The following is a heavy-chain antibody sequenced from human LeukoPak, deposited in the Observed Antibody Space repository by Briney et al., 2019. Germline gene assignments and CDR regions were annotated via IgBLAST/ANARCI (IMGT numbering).Heavy chain of an antibody. CDR1: GFTFSSYG. J-gene: IGHJ4*02. V-gene: IGHV3-33*01. Sequence: PGGSLRLSCAASGFTFSSYGMHWVRQAPGKGLEWVAVIWYDGSNKYYADSVKGRFTISRDNSKNTLYLQMNSLRAEDTAVYYCARDPFGYSSGWADYWGQGTLVTVSS. CDR3: ARDPFGYSSGWADY. D-gene: IGHD6-19*01. CDR2: IWYDGSNK.